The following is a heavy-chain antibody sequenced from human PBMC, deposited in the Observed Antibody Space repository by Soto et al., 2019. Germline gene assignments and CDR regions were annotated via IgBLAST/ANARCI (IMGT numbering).Heavy chain of an antibody. V-gene: IGHV3-48*02. J-gene: IGHJ3*02. CDR3: ARLRSGSYYLDAFDI. Sequence: GSLRLSCAASGFTFSSYSMNWVRQAPGTGLEWVSYISSTSSTIYYADSVKGRFTISRDNAENSLYLQMNSLRDEDTAVYYCARLRSGSYYLDAFDIWGQGTMVTVSS. CDR2: ISSTSSTI. D-gene: IGHD1-26*01. CDR1: GFTFSSYS.